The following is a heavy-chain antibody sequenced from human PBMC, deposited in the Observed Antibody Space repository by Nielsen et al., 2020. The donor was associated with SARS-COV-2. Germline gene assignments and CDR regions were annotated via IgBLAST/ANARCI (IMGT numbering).Heavy chain of an antibody. D-gene: IGHD4-23*01. V-gene: IGHV1-18*04. J-gene: IGHJ4*02. CDR3: ARERGGNYADY. CDR2: ISGHNGNT. CDR1: GYTFTSYG. Sequence: ASVKVSCKASGYTFTSYGVSWVRQAPGQGLEWMGWISGHNGNTNYAPKFQGRVTMTTDTSTSAAYMELRSLRSDDTAVYYCARERGGNYADYWGQGTLVTVSS.